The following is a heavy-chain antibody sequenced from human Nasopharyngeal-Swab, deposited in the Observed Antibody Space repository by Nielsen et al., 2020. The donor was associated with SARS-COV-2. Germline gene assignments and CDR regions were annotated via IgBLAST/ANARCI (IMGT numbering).Heavy chain of an antibody. D-gene: IGHD3-3*01. J-gene: IGHJ4*02. Sequence: SETLSLTCAVYGGSFSSYYWGWIRQPPGKGLEWIGSIYYSGSTYYNPSLKSRVTISVDTSKNQFSLKLSSVTAADTAVYYCARREYYDFWSGYRNYYFDYWGQGTLVTVSS. CDR3: ARREYYDFWSGYRNYYFDY. CDR1: GGSFSSYY. V-gene: IGHV4-39*01. CDR2: IYYSGST.